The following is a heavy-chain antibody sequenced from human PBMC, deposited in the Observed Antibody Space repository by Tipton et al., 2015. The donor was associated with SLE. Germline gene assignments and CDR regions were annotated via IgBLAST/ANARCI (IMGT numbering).Heavy chain of an antibody. J-gene: IGHJ3*01. CDR3: GRALWFRQFTAFDV. CDR2: CSSSGSTM. V-gene: IGHV3-48*03. CDR1: GFTFSSYE. D-gene: IGHD3-10*01. Sequence: GSLRLSCAASGFTFSSYEMNWVRQAPGKGLEWVSYCSSSGSTMYYADSVKGRFTMSRDSNSVYLQMNSLTAEDTAVYYCGRALWFRQFTAFDVWGQGTLVTVS.